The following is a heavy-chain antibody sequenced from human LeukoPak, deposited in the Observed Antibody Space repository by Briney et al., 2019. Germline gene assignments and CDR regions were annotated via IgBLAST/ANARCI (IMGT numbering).Heavy chain of an antibody. CDR3: ARVSDYDFWSGYYLGYYYYGMDV. CDR1: GYTFTSYG. V-gene: IGHV1-18*01. J-gene: IGHJ6*02. D-gene: IGHD3-3*01. CDR2: ISAYNGNT. Sequence: EASVKVSCKASGYTFTSYGIRWVRQAPGQGLEWMGWISAYNGNTNYAQKLQGRVTMTTDTSTSTAYMELRSLRSDDTAVYYCARVSDYDFWSGYYLGYYYYGMDVWGQGTTVTVSS.